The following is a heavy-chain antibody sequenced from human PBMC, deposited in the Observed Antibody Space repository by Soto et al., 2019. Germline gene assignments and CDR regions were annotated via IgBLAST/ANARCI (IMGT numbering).Heavy chain of an antibody. CDR3: AGDRSNSPDYFDY. CDR1: GGSISRDDYY. CDR2: IYYSGRT. Sequence: PSETLSLTCTVSGGSISRDDYYWTWIRQPPGKGLEWIGYIYYSGRTKYNPSLESRITISIDTSKNHFSLKLSSVSAADTAVYYCAGDRSNSPDYFDYWGQGTLVTVSS. J-gene: IGHJ4*02. V-gene: IGHV4-30-4*01. D-gene: IGHD6-6*01.